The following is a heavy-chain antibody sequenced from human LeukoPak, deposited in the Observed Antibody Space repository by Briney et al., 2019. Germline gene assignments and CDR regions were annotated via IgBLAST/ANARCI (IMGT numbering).Heavy chain of an antibody. CDR1: GFTFSSYG. J-gene: IGHJ4*02. V-gene: IGHV3-33*01. Sequence: PGGSLRLSCAASGFTFSSYGMHWVRQAPGKGLEWVALIWYDESNKYYADSVKGRFTISRDNSKNTLYLQMNSLRAEDTAVYYCARHYCGGDCYFDCWGQGTLVTVSS. D-gene: IGHD2-21*02. CDR2: IWYDESNK. CDR3: ARHYCGGDCYFDC.